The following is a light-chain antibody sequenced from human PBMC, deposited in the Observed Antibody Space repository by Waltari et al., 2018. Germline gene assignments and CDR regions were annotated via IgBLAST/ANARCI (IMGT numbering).Light chain of an antibody. CDR3: QQYNNWPRT. V-gene: IGKV3-15*01. CDR2: GTS. Sequence: EIVLTQSPGTLSLSPGERAALSCTTSQSVGSSYLGWYQHKPGQAPRLLIYGTSTRATGIPARFSGSGSGTEFTLTISSLQSEDFAVYYCQQYNNWPRTFGQGTKVEIK. CDR1: QSVGSSY. J-gene: IGKJ1*01.